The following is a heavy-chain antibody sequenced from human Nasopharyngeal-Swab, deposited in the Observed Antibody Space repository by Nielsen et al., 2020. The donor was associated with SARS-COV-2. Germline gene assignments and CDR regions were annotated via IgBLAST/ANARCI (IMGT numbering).Heavy chain of an antibody. V-gene: IGHV1-2*04. J-gene: IGHJ6*02. D-gene: IGHD1-26*01. Sequence: WVRQAPGQGLEWMGWINPNSGGTNYAQKFQGWVTMTRDTSISTAYMELSRLRSDDTAVDYCARADLVGATTEWYYYYYGMDVWGQGTTVTVSS. CDR3: ARADLVGATTEWYYYYYGMDV. CDR2: INPNSGGT.